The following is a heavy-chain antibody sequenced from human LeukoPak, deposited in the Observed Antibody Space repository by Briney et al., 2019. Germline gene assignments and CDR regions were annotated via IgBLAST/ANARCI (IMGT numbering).Heavy chain of an antibody. J-gene: IGHJ4*02. Sequence: KPSETLSLTCTVSGDSISNYYWSWIRQSPGKGLEWIGYIYYSGSTNYNPSLKSRVTISVGTSKNQFSLKLSSVTAADTAVYYCARETCSGGSCFQFDFWGQGTLVTVSS. CDR1: GDSISNYY. CDR2: IYYSGST. D-gene: IGHD2-15*01. V-gene: IGHV4-59*01. CDR3: ARETCSGGSCFQFDF.